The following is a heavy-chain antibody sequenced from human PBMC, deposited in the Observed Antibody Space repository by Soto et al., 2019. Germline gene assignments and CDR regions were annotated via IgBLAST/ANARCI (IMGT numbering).Heavy chain of an antibody. CDR1: GGSFSGYY. Sequence: SETLSLTCAVYGGSFSGYYWSWIRQPPGKGLEWIGEINHSGSTNYNPSLKSRVTISVDTSKNQFSLKLSSVTAADTAVYYCVRTGLGWFDPWGQGTLVTVSS. V-gene: IGHV4-34*01. J-gene: IGHJ5*02. CDR3: VRTGLGWFDP. CDR2: INHSGST. D-gene: IGHD7-27*01.